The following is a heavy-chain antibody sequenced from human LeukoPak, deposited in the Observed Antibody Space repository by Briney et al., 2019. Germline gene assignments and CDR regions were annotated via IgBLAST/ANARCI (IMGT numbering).Heavy chain of an antibody. CDR1: GYTFTGHF. CDR3: AREGDYYGSGRDWFDP. V-gene: IGHV1-2*02. D-gene: IGHD3-10*01. CDR2: INPNSGVT. J-gene: IGHJ5*02. Sequence: ASVKVSCKASGYTFTGHFMFWVRQAPGKGLEWMAWINPNSGVTSYAQKFQGRVTMTRDTSISTAYMELSRLRSDDTAVYYCAREGDYYGSGRDWFDPWGQGTLVTVSS.